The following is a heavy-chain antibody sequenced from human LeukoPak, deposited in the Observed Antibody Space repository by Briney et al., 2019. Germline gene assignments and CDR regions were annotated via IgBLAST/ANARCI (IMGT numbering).Heavy chain of an antibody. CDR1: GGSISSSSYY. V-gene: IGHV4-39*01. D-gene: IGHD3-22*01. J-gene: IGHJ4*02. Sequence: SETLSLTCTVSGGSISSSSYYWGWIRQPPGKGLEWIGSIYYSGSTYYNPSLMSRVTISVDTSKNQFSLKLSSVTAADTAVYYCARRGYDSSGYYYAYWGQGTLVTVSS. CDR2: IYYSGST. CDR3: ARRGYDSSGYYYAY.